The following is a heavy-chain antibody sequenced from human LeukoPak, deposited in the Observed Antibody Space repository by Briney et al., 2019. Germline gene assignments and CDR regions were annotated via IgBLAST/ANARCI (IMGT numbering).Heavy chain of an antibody. CDR2: IYYSGST. Sequence: SETLSLTCTVSGGSIGSYYWSWIRQSPGKGLEWIGFIYYSGSTTYNPSLKSRVTISVDTSKNQFSLKLSSVTAADTAVYYCARDKKGTSCYDYWGQGTLVTVSS. D-gene: IGHD2-2*01. V-gene: IGHV4-59*01. CDR1: GGSIGSYY. J-gene: IGHJ4*02. CDR3: ARDKKGTSCYDY.